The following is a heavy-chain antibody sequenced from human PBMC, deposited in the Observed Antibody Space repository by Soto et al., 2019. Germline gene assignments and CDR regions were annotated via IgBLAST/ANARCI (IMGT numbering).Heavy chain of an antibody. V-gene: IGHV1-8*02. J-gene: IGHJ4*02. CDR2: MNPNSGNT. CDR3: AREKVGANDY. CDR1: GDTFTSYG. Sequence: GASVKVSCKACGDTFTSYGINWVRQATGQGLEWMGWMNPNSGNTGYAQKFQGRVTMTRNTSISTAYMELSSLRSEDTAVYYCAREKVGANDYWGQGTLLTVSS. D-gene: IGHD1-26*01.